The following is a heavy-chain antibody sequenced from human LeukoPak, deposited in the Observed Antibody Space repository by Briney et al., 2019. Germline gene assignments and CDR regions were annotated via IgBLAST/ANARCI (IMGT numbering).Heavy chain of an antibody. V-gene: IGHV3-33*01. CDR1: GFSFSSHG. CDR2: IWYDGGQK. Sequence: GGSLRLSCAASGFSFSSHGMNWVRQAPGKGLEWVAVIWYDGGQKYYVDSVKGRFTISRDNSKNTLYLQMNSLRVEDTAEYYCTRLRSWAFDIWGQGTMVTVSS. CDR3: TRLRSWAFDI. J-gene: IGHJ3*02.